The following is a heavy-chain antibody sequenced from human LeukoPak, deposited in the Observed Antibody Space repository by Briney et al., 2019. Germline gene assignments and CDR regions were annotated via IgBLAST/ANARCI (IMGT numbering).Heavy chain of an antibody. D-gene: IGHD6-19*01. CDR2: ISYDGSNK. V-gene: IGHV3-30-3*01. Sequence: PGRSLRLSCAASGFTFSSYAMHWVRQAPGKGLEWVAVISYDGSNKYYADSVKGRFTISRDNSKNTLYLQMNSLRAEDTAVYYRARRGSSGWTDYWGQGTLVTVSS. CDR1: GFTFSSYA. CDR3: ARRGSSGWTDY. J-gene: IGHJ4*02.